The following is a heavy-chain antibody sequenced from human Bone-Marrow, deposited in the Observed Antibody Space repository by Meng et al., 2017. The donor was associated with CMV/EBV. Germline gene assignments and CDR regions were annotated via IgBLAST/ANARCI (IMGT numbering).Heavy chain of an antibody. Sequence: SETLSLTCAVYGGSFSGYYWSWIRQPPGKGLEWIGEINHSGSTNYNPSLKSRVTISVDTSKNQFSLKLSSVTAADTAVYYCARGPPRYIWGTYGMDVWGQGTTVTGSS. D-gene: IGHD3-16*01. CDR2: INHSGST. CDR3: ARGPPRYIWGTYGMDV. J-gene: IGHJ6*01. V-gene: IGHV4-34*01. CDR1: GGSFSGYY.